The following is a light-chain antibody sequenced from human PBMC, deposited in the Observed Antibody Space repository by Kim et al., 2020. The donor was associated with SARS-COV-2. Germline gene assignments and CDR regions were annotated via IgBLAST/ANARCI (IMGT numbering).Light chain of an antibody. CDR3: AAWDDSLSGRI. V-gene: IGLV1-44*01. J-gene: IGLJ2*01. CDR2: GSR. Sequence: QSVLTQPPSASGTPGQRVTISCSGSTSNIGVNTVNWYQHLPGAAPKLIIFGSRERPSGVPDRFSGSHSGTSASLAISGLQSEDEADYYCAAWDDSLSGRIFGGVTQLTVL. CDR1: TSNIGVNT.